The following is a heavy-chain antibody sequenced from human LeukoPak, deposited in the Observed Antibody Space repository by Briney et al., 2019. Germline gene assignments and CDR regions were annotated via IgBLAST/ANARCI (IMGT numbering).Heavy chain of an antibody. CDR3: AGEDSSGWLGY. CDR1: GGSISSYY. Sequence: SETLSLTCTVSGGSISSYYWSWIRQPPGKGLEWIGYIYYSGSTNYNPSLKSRVTISVDTSKNQFSLKLSSVTAADTAVYYCAGEDSSGWLGYWGQGTLVTVSS. CDR2: IYYSGST. J-gene: IGHJ4*02. V-gene: IGHV4-59*01. D-gene: IGHD6-19*01.